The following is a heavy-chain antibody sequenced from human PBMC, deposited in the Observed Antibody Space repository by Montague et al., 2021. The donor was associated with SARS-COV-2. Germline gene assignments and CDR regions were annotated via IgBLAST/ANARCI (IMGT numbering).Heavy chain of an antibody. Sequence: SETLSLTCTVYGGSISSSSYYWGWIRQPPGKGLEWIGSIYYSGSTYYNPSLKSRVTISVDTSKNQFSLKLSSVTAADTAVYYCARQGDQLLLEYWFDPWAREPWSPSPQ. CDR1: GGSISSSSYY. V-gene: IGHV4-39*01. CDR2: IYYSGST. D-gene: IGHD2-2*01. J-gene: IGHJ5*02. CDR3: ARQGDQLLLEYWFDP.